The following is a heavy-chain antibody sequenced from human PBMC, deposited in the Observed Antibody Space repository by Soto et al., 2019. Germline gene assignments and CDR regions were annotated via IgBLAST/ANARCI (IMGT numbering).Heavy chain of an antibody. Sequence: QVQLRESGSRLVRPSQTLSLTCAVSGGSLTSGTYSWNWIRQPPGKGLEWIGYIFPSGTTYYNPSLKSQVSISIDVSKNQFSLNLRSLTAADTAVYYCARGREFDSWGQGTLVTVSS. V-gene: IGHV4-30-2*01. CDR1: GGSLTSGTYS. CDR2: IFPSGTT. J-gene: IGHJ4*02. CDR3: ARGREFDS.